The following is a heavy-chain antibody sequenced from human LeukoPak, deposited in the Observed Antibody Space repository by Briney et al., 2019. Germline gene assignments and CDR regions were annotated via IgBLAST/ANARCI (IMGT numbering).Heavy chain of an antibody. CDR2: ISGSGRGT. J-gene: IGHJ4*02. CDR3: AKSGRDGDYEARNYFDY. D-gene: IGHD4-17*01. Sequence: GESLKISCAASGFTSSNYAINWVRQAPGKGLEWVSTISGSGRGTYYADSVKGRFTISRDNSENTLYVQMNSLRAEDTAVYYCAKSGRDGDYEARNYFDYWGLGTLVIVSS. CDR1: GFTSSNYA. V-gene: IGHV3-23*01.